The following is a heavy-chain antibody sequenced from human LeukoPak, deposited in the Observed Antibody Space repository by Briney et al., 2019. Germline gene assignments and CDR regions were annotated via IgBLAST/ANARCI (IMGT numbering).Heavy chain of an antibody. CDR3: ARREMALLFGVVIRDAFDI. J-gene: IGHJ3*02. CDR1: GYSFTSYW. D-gene: IGHD3-3*01. Sequence: GESLKISCKGSGYSFTSYWIGWVRQMPGKGLEWMGIIYPGDSDTRYSPSFQGQVPISADKSISTAYLQWSSLKASDTAMYYCARREMALLFGVVIRDAFDIWGQGTMVTVSS. CDR2: IYPGDSDT. V-gene: IGHV5-51*01.